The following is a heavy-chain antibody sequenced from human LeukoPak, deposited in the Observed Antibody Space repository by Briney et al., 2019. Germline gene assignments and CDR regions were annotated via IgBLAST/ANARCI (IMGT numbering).Heavy chain of an antibody. D-gene: IGHD3-22*01. CDR1: GFTFTSSA. CDR2: IVVGSGNT. CDR3: AAEPPPHSSGYAD. J-gene: IGHJ4*02. V-gene: IGHV1-58*01. Sequence: SVKVSCKASGFTFTSSAVQWVRQARGQRLEWIGWIVVGSGNTNYAQKFQERVTITRDMSTSTAYMELSSLRSEDTAVYYCAAEPPPHSSGYADWGQPTLVTVPS.